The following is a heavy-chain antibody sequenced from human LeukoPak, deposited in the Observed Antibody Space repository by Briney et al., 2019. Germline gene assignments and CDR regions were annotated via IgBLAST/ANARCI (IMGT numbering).Heavy chain of an antibody. Sequence: GASVKVSCKASGYTFTSYDINWVRQDTGQGLEWMGWMNPNSGNTGYAQKFQGRVTMTRNTSISTAYMELSSLRSEDTAVYYCARGATIWGNWFDPWGQGTLVTVSS. V-gene: IGHV1-8*01. D-gene: IGHD1-26*01. CDR2: MNPNSGNT. J-gene: IGHJ5*02. CDR3: ARGATIWGNWFDP. CDR1: GYTFTSYD.